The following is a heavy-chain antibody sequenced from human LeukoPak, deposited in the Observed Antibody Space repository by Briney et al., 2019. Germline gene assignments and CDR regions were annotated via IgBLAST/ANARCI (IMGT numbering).Heavy chain of an antibody. D-gene: IGHD6-13*01. J-gene: IGHJ4*02. V-gene: IGHV1-2*06. CDR2: INPNSGGT. CDR3: ARGYSSSWLDY. CDR1: GYTFTAFY. Sequence: GASVKVSCKASGYTFTAFYMHWVRQALGQGLEWMGRINPNSGGTKYAQKFQGRVTMTTDTSINTAYLELSRLRSDDTAVYYCARGYSSSWLDYWGQGTLVTVSS.